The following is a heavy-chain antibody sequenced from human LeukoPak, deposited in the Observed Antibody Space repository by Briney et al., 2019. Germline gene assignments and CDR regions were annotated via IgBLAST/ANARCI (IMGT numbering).Heavy chain of an antibody. V-gene: IGHV1-69*01. CDR2: IIPIFGTT. CDR1: GGTFNSYA. Sequence: ASVKVSCKASGGTFNSYAISWVRQAPGQGLEWMGGIIPIFGTTNYARKFQGRVTITADESTSTAYMELSSLRSEDTAVYYCASWNQMGATTTVIAFDIWGQGTMVTVSS. D-gene: IGHD1-26*01. CDR3: ASWNQMGATTTVIAFDI. J-gene: IGHJ3*02.